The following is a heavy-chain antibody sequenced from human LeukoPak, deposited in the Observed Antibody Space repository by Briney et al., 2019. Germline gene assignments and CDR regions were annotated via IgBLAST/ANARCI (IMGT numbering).Heavy chain of an antibody. CDR1: GGTFSSYA. Sequence: EASVKVSCKASGGTFSSYAISWVRQAPGQGLEWMGRIIPILGIANYAQKFQGRVTITADKSTSTAYMELSSLRSEDTAVYYCARSPSHIVVVTGLHNWFDPWGQGTLVTVSS. CDR3: ARSPSHIVVVTGLHNWFDP. V-gene: IGHV1-69*04. CDR2: IIPILGIA. J-gene: IGHJ5*02. D-gene: IGHD2-21*02.